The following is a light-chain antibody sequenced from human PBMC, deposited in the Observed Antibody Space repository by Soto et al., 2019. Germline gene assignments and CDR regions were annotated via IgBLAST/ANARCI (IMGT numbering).Light chain of an antibody. V-gene: IGKV3-11*01. CDR2: GAS. Sequence: ELVLTQSPATLSLSPGDRVTLSCRASQSVGSYLAWYHQKPGQAPRLLIYGASNRATGIPARFSCSGSGTDFTLTISSLEPEDFAGYFCQNRNNWPPDATFGQGTRLEIK. CDR3: QNRNNWPPDAT. CDR1: QSVGSY. J-gene: IGKJ2*01.